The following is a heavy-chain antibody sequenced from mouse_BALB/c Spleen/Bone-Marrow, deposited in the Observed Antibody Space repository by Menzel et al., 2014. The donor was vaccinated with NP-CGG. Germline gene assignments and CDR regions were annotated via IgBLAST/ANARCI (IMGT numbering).Heavy chain of an antibody. CDR1: GFNIKDTY. CDR2: IDPANGNT. CDR3: VRSREYYFDY. Sequence: EVKLVESGAELVKPGASVKLSCTASGFNIKDTYMHWVKQRPEQGLEWIGRIDPANGNTKYDPKFQGKATITADTSSNTACLQLSSLTSEDTAVYYCVRSREYYFDYWGQGTTLTVTS. D-gene: IGHD1-1*01. V-gene: IGHV14-3*02. J-gene: IGHJ2*01.